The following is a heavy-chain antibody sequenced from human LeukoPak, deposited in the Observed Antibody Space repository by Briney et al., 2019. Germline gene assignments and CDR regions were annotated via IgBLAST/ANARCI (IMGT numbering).Heavy chain of an antibody. Sequence: VKVSCKASGYTFTGYYVHRVRQAPGQDLEWMGWINPNSGGTNYAQRFQGRVTMTRDTSISTAYMELYSLRSDDTAVYYCARISSGSYYYAMDVWGQGTTVTVSS. CDR2: INPNSGGT. J-gene: IGHJ6*02. CDR3: ARISSGSYYYAMDV. CDR1: GYTFTGYY. D-gene: IGHD6-19*01. V-gene: IGHV1-2*02.